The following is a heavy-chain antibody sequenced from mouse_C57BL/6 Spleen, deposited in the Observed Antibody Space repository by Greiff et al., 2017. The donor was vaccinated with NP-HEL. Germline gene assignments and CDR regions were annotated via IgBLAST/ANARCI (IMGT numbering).Heavy chain of an antibody. CDR2: ISSGSSTI. Sequence: VQLKESGGGLVKPGGSLKLSCAASGFTFSDYGMHWVRQAPEKGLEWVAYISSGSSTIYYADTVKGRFTISRDNAKNTLFLQMTSLRSEDTAMYYCAISKLLYYDMDYWGQGTSVTVSS. CDR3: AISKLLYYDMDY. CDR1: GFTFSDYG. J-gene: IGHJ4*01. V-gene: IGHV5-17*01. D-gene: IGHD2-12*01.